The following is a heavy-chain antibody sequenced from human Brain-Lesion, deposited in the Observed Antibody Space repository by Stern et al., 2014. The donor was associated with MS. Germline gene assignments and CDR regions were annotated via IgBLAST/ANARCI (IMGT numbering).Heavy chain of an antibody. J-gene: IGHJ6*02. CDR2: INPNTGGT. Sequence: EQLVESGAEVKKTGASVKDSCQTSGYIFTGYYIHWVRQAPGQGLEWMAWINPNTGGTKYAQKFQGRVTMSRDTSISTAYVELSSLTSDDTAVYYCARDQRGITIFGVVTDYYYLGMDVWGQGTTVTVSS. CDR3: ARDQRGITIFGVVTDYYYLGMDV. CDR1: GYIFTGYY. D-gene: IGHD3-3*01. V-gene: IGHV1-2*02.